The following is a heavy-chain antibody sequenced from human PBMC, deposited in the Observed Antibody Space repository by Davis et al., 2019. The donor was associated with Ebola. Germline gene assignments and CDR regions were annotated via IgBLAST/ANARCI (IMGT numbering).Heavy chain of an antibody. CDR1: GYTFTSYW. CDR2: IDPSDSYT. V-gene: IGHV5-10-1*01. J-gene: IGHJ4*02. CDR3: ARPHYDSSGYYVY. D-gene: IGHD3-22*01. Sequence: GESLKISCKGSGYTFTSYWISWVRQMPGKGLEWMGRIDPSDSYTNYSPSFQGHVTISADKSISTAYLQWSSLKASDTAMYYCARPHYDSSGYYVYWGQGTLVTVSS.